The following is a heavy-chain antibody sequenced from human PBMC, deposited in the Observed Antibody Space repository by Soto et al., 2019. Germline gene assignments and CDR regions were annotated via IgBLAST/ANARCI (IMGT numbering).Heavy chain of an antibody. CDR3: GRVVEGATRHTDTDS. D-gene: IGHD2-21*01. CDR1: GVSIHNSHSF. V-gene: IGHV4-39*01. J-gene: IGHJ5*01. Sequence: QVHLQESGPGLVKPSETLSLTCTVSGVSIHNSHSFWAWIRQPPGKVLQFIASVYHNGGAHYNSSLKSRVTISVDTANNQVSLRMRSLTAADTAFYYCGRVVEGATRHTDTDSWGQGILVTVSS. CDR2: VYHNGGA.